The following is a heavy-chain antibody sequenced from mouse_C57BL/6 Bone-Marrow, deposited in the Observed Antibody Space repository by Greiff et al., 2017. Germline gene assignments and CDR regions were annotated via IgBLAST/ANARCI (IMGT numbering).Heavy chain of an antibody. CDR3: ARDYAHWYFDV. CDR1: GYTFTNYW. Sequence: QVQLQQSGAELVRPGTSVKMSCKASGYTFTNYWIGWAKQRPGHGLEWIGDIYPGGGYTNYNEKFKGKATLTADKSSSTAYMQFSSLTSEYSAIYYCARDYAHWYFDVWGTGTTVTVSS. D-gene: IGHD1-1*01. V-gene: IGHV1-63*01. J-gene: IGHJ1*03. CDR2: IYPGGGYT.